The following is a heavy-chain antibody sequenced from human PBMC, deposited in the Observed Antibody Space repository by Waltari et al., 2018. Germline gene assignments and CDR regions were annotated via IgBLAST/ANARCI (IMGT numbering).Heavy chain of an antibody. CDR2: ISPIFGTA. CDR3: ARGVGALSYYFDY. Sequence: QVQLVQSGAEVKKPGSSVKVSCKASGGTFSSYAISWVRQAPGQGLEWMGGISPIFGTANYAQKFQGRVTLTADESTSTAYMELSSLRSEYTAVYYCARGVGALSYYFDYWGQGTLVNVSS. V-gene: IGHV1-69*12. CDR1: GGTFSSYA. D-gene: IGHD1-26*01. J-gene: IGHJ4*02.